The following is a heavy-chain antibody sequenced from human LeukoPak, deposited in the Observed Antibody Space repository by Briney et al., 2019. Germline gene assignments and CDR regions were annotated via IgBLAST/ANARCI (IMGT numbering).Heavy chain of an antibody. V-gene: IGHV3-7*01. CDR2: IKEDGSEN. CDR3: ARESFAARWD. J-gene: IGHJ4*02. D-gene: IGHD6-6*01. CDR1: GFTFRSYD. Sequence: GGSLRLSCATSGFTFRSYDMSWVRQAPGKGLEWVANIKEDGSENYSVDSVKGRFTISRDNAKNSLYLQMNSLTAEDTAVYYCARESFAARWDWGQGTLVTVSS.